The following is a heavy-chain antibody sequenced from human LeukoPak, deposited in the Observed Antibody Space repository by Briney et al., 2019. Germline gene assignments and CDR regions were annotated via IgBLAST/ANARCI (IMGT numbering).Heavy chain of an antibody. V-gene: IGHV4-59*01. Sequence: SETLSLTCTVSGGSISSYYWSWIRQPPGKGLEWIGYIYYSGSTNYNPSLKSRVTISVDTSKNQFSLKLSSVTAADTAVYYCAGGEYSSGWFDYWGQGTLVTVSS. CDR3: AGGEYSSGWFDY. D-gene: IGHD6-19*01. CDR1: GGSISSYY. J-gene: IGHJ4*02. CDR2: IYYSGST.